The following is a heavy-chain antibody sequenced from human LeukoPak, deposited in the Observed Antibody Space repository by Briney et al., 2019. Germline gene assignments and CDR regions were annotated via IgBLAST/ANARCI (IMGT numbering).Heavy chain of an antibody. CDR1: GGSISSYY. Sequence: PSETLSLTCTVSGGSISSYYWSWIRQPPGKGLEWIGSISYSGSTNYNPSLESRVTISVDTSKNQISLKLSSVTAADTTVYYCARAPERWYSYGSYTYYYMDVWGKGATVTVSS. CDR3: ARAPERWYSYGSYTYYYMDV. CDR2: ISYSGST. V-gene: IGHV4-59*01. J-gene: IGHJ6*03. D-gene: IGHD5-18*01.